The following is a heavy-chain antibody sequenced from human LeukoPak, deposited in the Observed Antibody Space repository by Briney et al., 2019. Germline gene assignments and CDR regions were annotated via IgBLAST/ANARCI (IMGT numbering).Heavy chain of an antibody. J-gene: IGHJ4*02. CDR3: ARDLSGVTGYTYGRGIDY. CDR2: IKKDGSEK. D-gene: IGHD5-18*01. Sequence: GGSLRLACAASGFTISRDWMSWVRQAPRKGLEWVANIKKDGSEKYYVDSVKGRFTISRDNAKTSLYLKMNSLRAEATAVYYCARDLSGVTGYTYGRGIDYWGQGTLVTVSS. V-gene: IGHV3-7*01. CDR1: GFTISRDW.